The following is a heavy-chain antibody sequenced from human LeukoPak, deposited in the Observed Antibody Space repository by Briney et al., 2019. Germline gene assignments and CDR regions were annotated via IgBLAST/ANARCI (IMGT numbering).Heavy chain of an antibody. J-gene: IGHJ6*02. CDR2: IKSKTDGGTT. V-gene: IGHV3-15*01. Sequence: GGSLRLSCAASGFTFSNAWMSWVRQAPGKGLEWVGRIKSKTDGGTTDYAAPVRGRFTISRDDSKNTLYLQMNSLKTEDTAVYYCTTEPKQWLTYYYYYGMDVWGQGTTDTVSS. CDR3: TTEPKQWLTYYYYYGMDV. D-gene: IGHD6-19*01. CDR1: GFTFSNAW.